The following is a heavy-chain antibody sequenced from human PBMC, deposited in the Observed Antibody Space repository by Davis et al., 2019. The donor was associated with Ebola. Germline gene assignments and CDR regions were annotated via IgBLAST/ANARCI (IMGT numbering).Heavy chain of an antibody. CDR2: IYYSGST. V-gene: IGHV4-39*07. D-gene: IGHD4-11*01. J-gene: IGHJ5*02. Sequence: PSETLSLTCTVSGGSISSRNYYWGWIRQPPGKGLEWIGSIYYSGSTYYNPSLKSRVTISVDTSKNQFSLKLRSVTAADTAVYYCVRDCRPQSKGNWFDPWGQGTLVSVSS. CDR3: VRDCRPQSKGNWFDP. CDR1: GGSISSRNYY.